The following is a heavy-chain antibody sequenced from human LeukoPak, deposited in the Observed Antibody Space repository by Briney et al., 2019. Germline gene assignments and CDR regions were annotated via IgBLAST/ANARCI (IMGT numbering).Heavy chain of an antibody. CDR3: ARDPSSIAAAGWFDP. Sequence: PGGSLRLSCAASGFTFSSYSMNWVRQAPGKGLEWVSSISSSSSYIYYADSVKGRFTISRDNAKNSLYLQMNSLRAEDTAVYYCARDPSSIAAAGWFDPWGQGTLVTVSS. CDR1: GFTFSSYS. D-gene: IGHD6-13*01. V-gene: IGHV3-21*01. J-gene: IGHJ5*02. CDR2: ISSSSSYI.